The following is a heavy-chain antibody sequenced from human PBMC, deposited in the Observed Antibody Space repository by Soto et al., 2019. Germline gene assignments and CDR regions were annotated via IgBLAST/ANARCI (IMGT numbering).Heavy chain of an antibody. D-gene: IGHD2-2*01. V-gene: IGHV1-69*13. J-gene: IGHJ6*02. CDR1: GGTFSSYA. CDR3: ARASGYVVVPAADPDNYYYYGMDV. CDR2: IIPIFGTA. Sequence: AASVKVSCKASGGTFSSYAISWVRQAPGQGLEWMGGIIPIFGTADYAQKFQGRVTITADESTSTAYMELSSLRSEDTAVYYCARASGYVVVPAADPDNYYYYGMDVWGQGPTVTVSS.